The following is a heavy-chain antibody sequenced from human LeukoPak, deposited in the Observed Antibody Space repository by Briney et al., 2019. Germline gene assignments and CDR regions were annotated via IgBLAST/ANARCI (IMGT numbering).Heavy chain of an antibody. J-gene: IGHJ4*02. Sequence: GGSLRLSCAASGFTVSSDYMSWVRQAPGKGLVWVSRINSDGNYTTYADSVKGRFTISRDNAKNTLSLQMNSLRAEDTAAYYCAREYSSGWTSDYWGQGTLVTVSS. CDR2: INSDGNYT. V-gene: IGHV3-74*01. CDR3: AREYSSGWTSDY. CDR1: GFTVSSDY. D-gene: IGHD6-19*01.